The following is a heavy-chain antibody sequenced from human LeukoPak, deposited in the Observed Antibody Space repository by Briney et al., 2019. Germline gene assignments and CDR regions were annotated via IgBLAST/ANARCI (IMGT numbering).Heavy chain of an antibody. CDR3: AKDTRYSGSYSGY. CDR2: IYYSGST. CDR1: GYSISSSNW. Sequence: SDTLSLTCAVSGYSISSSNWWGWIRQPPGKGLEWIGYIYYSGSTYYNPSLKSRVTMSVDTSKNQFSLNLSSVTAVDTAVYYCAKDTRYSGSYSGYWGQGTLVTVSS. J-gene: IGHJ4*02. D-gene: IGHD1-26*01. V-gene: IGHV4-28*03.